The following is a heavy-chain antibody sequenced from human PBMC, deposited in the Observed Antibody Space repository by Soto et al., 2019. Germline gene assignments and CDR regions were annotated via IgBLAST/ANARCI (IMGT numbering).Heavy chain of an antibody. Sequence: EVQLLESGGGLVQPGGSLRLSCATSGLSFSLYSMGWVRQAPGKGLEWVSAISGSGRNIHYADSVKGRFTISRDNSKNTLLLQMNSVRAEDTALYYCAKDDRTASRIDYWGQGTLVTVSS. D-gene: IGHD2-21*02. CDR3: AKDDRTASRIDY. J-gene: IGHJ4*02. CDR2: ISGSGRNI. V-gene: IGHV3-23*01. CDR1: GLSFSLYS.